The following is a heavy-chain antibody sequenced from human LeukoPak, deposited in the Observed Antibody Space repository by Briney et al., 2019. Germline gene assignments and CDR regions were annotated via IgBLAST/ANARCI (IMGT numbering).Heavy chain of an antibody. J-gene: IGHJ4*02. D-gene: IGHD3-3*01. CDR1: GFTFDDYG. CDR2: INWNGGST. V-gene: IGHV3-20*04. Sequence: GGSLRLSCAASGFTFDDYGMSWVRQAPGKGLEWDSGINWNGGSTGYADSVKGRFTISRDNAKNSLYLQMNSLRAEDTALYYCARDGVGDPNPPNPLDYDFWSGYYRNFDYWGQGTLVTVSS. CDR3: ARDGVGDPNPPNPLDYDFWSGYYRNFDY.